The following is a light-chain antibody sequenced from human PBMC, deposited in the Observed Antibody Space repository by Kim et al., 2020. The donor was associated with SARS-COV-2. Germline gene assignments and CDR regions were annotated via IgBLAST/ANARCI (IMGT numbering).Light chain of an antibody. J-gene: IGLJ2*01. V-gene: IGLV3-19*01. CDR1: SLRSYY. Sequence: AVGQTVRITCQGDSLRSYYASWYQQKPGQAPVLVIYGKNNRPSGIPDRFSGSSSGNTASLTITGAQAEDEADYYCNSRDSSGNYVVFGGGTKLTVL. CDR3: NSRDSSGNYVV. CDR2: GKN.